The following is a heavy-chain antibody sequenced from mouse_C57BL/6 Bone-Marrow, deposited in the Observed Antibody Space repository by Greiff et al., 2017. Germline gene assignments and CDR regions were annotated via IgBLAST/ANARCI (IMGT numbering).Heavy chain of an antibody. J-gene: IGHJ4*01. CDR2: ISNGGGST. CDR1: GFTFSDYY. Sequence: EVMLVESGGGLVKPGGSLKLSCAASGFTFSDYYMYWVRQSPGKRLEWVADISNGGGSTYYTDTVKGRFTISGDNATSTLYLQMSRLKSEDSAVYFCAISTMMKDSMDYWGQGTSVTVSS. D-gene: IGHD2-3*01. V-gene: IGHV5-12*01. CDR3: AISTMMKDSMDY.